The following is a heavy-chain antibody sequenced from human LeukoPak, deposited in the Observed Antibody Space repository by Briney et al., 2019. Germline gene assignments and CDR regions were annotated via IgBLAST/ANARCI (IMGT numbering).Heavy chain of an antibody. V-gene: IGHV3-53*01. Sequence: GGSLRLSCAASGFTVSSNYMSWVRQAPGKGLEWVSVIYSGGSTYYADSVKGRFTISRDNSKNTLYLQMNSLRAEDTAVYYCASRITIFGVVIGGGYFDYWGQGTLVTVSS. CDR1: GFTVSSNY. D-gene: IGHD3-3*01. CDR2: IYSGGST. CDR3: ASRITIFGVVIGGGYFDY. J-gene: IGHJ4*02.